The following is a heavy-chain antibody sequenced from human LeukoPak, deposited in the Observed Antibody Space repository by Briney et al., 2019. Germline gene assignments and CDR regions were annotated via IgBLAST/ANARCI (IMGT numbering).Heavy chain of an antibody. CDR3: ARDRGYYDSSGFPDY. D-gene: IGHD3-22*01. V-gene: IGHV3-7*01. Sequence: GGSLRLSCAASGFTFSSYWMSWVRQAPGKGLEWVANIKQDGSEKYYVDSVKGRFTISRDNAKDSLYLQMNSLRAEDTAVYYCARDRGYYDSSGFPDYWGQGTLVTVSS. CDR1: GFTFSSYW. CDR2: IKQDGSEK. J-gene: IGHJ4*02.